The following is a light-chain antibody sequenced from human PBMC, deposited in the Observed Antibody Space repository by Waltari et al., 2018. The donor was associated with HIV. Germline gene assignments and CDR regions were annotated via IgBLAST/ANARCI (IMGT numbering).Light chain of an antibody. CDR1: QSVTSSY. Sequence: VLTPPPGTLSLSPGDRATLSCRASQSVTSSYLAWYQQTPGQTPRLLIYGTSNRATGIPDRFSGSGSGTDFTLTISRLDPEDFAVYYCQQYGSSSYTFGQGTKLEIK. J-gene: IGKJ2*01. CDR3: QQYGSSSYT. CDR2: GTS. V-gene: IGKV3-20*01.